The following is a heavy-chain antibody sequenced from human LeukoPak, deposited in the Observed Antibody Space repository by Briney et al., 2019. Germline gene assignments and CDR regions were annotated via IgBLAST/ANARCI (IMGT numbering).Heavy chain of an antibody. CDR3: AREEASAGDY. CDR1: GGSITSSSHF. CDR2: IHYTGST. J-gene: IGHJ4*02. Sequence: SETLSLTCTVSGGSITSSSHFWAWIRQPPGKGLEWIASIHYTGSTFYSPSLQSRVTISVDTSKNQFSLNLRSVTATDTAVYYCAREEASAGDYLGQGTLVTVSS. D-gene: IGHD6-13*01. V-gene: IGHV4-39*01.